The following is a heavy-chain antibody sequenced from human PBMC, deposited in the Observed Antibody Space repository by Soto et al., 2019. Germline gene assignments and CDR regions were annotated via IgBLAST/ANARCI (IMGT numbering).Heavy chain of an antibody. V-gene: IGHV3-23*01. Sequence: EVQLLESGGDLVQPGGSLRLSCAASGFTFVNYAVAWIRQAPGKGLEWVSVIGSDSGGIQYADSVKGRFTISRDNSKNTLYLQMNSLRAEDTAVYYCAKYSTTSASRYFDVWGQGTLVTVSS. CDR1: GFTFVNYA. CDR3: AKYSTTSASRYFDV. CDR2: IGSDSGGI. J-gene: IGHJ4*02. D-gene: IGHD1-1*01.